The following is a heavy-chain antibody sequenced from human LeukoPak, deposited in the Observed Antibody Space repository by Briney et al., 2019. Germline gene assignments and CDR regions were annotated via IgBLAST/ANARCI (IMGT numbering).Heavy chain of an antibody. J-gene: IGHJ4*02. CDR2: INGEGSST. D-gene: IGHD6-13*01. CDR1: GFTFSNFW. V-gene: IGHV3-74*01. CDR3: ARGSDIAAAVKIYGSEF. Sequence: GGSLRLSCEASGFTFSNFWMHWVRQVPGKGLLWVSRINGEGSSTTYADPVKGRFTISRDNAKNTLYLQMNSLRVEDTAVYYCARGSDIAAAVKIYGSEFWGQGTLVTVSS.